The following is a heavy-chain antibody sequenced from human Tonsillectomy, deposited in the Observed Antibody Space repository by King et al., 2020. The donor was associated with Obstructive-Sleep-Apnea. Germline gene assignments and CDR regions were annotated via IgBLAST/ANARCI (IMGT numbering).Heavy chain of an antibody. V-gene: IGHV1-18*04. CDR3: ARDSRPTTGNWYFDL. CDR2: ISAYNGNT. D-gene: IGHD4-11*01. Sequence: VQLVESGAEVKKPGASVKVSCKASGYTFTSYGISWVRQAPGQGLEWMGWISAYNGNTNDAKKLQGRVTMTTDTSTSTAYMELRSLRSDDTAVYYCARDSRPTTGNWYFDLWGRGTLVTVSS. J-gene: IGHJ2*01. CDR1: GYTFTSYG.